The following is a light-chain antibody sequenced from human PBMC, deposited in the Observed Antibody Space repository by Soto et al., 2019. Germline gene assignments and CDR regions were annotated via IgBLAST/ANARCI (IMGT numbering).Light chain of an antibody. Sequence: EIVLTQTPATRSLSPGERATLSCRASQSVSSYLAWYQQKPGQAPRLLIYDASNRATGIPARFSGSGSGTDFTLTISSLEPVDFAVYYCQQRSNWPITFGQGTRLEIK. CDR1: QSVSSY. CDR2: DAS. V-gene: IGKV3-11*01. J-gene: IGKJ5*01. CDR3: QQRSNWPIT.